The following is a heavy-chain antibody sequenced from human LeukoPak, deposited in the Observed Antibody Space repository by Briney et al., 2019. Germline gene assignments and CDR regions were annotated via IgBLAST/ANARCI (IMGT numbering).Heavy chain of an antibody. Sequence: ASVKVSCKVSGYTFTSYGISWVRQAPGQGLEWMGWISAYNGNTNYAQKLQGRVTMTTDTSTSTAYMELRSLRSDDTAVYYCASPLAYCSSTSCYGDYYYGMDVWGQGTTVTVSS. CDR1: GYTFTSYG. V-gene: IGHV1-18*01. CDR3: ASPLAYCSSTSCYGDYYYGMDV. CDR2: ISAYNGNT. D-gene: IGHD2-2*01. J-gene: IGHJ6*02.